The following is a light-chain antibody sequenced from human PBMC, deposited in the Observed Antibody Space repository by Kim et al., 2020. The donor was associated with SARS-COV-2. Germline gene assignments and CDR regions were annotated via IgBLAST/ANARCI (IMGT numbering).Light chain of an antibody. CDR2: DKN. Sequence: SSELPQDPAVSVALGQTVRITCQGDSLRSYYASWYQQKPGQATVLVIYDKNNRPSGVPDRFSGSSSGNTASMTLTGARGEDEADYYCNSRARCVKHVVF. CDR3: NSRARCVKHVV. CDR1: SLRSYY. V-gene: IGLV3-19*01. J-gene: IGLJ6*01.